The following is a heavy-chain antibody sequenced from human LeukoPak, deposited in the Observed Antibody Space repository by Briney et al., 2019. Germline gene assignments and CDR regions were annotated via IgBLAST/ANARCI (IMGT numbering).Heavy chain of an antibody. J-gene: IGHJ4*02. V-gene: IGHV1-58*02. CDR3: AASPRIDWNYVRFDY. CDR2: IVVGSGNT. CDR1: GFTFTSSA. Sequence: SVKVSCKSSGFTFTSSAMQWVRQARGQRLEWIGWIVVGSGNTNYAQKFQERVTITRDMSTSTAYMELSSLRSEDTAVYYCAASPRIDWNYVRFDYWGQGTLVTVSS. D-gene: IGHD1-7*01.